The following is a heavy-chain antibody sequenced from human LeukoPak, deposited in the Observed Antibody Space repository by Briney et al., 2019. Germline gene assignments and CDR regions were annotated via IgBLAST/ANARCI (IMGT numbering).Heavy chain of an antibody. Sequence: GASVNDTFMFTVCTFTDHQMHGLGQAPGQGLEWMGWINPNSGGTNYAQKFQGRVTMTRDTSISTEIMELSNLTSENNAVYYCPTRHGANCHNDWCQGALVTVSS. V-gene: IGHV1-2*02. CDR3: PTRHGANCHND. CDR1: VCTFTDHQ. J-gene: IGHJ4*02. CDR2: INPNSGGT. D-gene: IGHD5-24*01.